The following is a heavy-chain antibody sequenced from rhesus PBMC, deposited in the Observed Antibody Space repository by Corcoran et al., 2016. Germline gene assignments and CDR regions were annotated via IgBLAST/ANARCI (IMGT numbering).Heavy chain of an antibody. CDR3: ARERGNIWTGAYYFDY. Sequence: QVQLQESGPGVVKPSETLSLTCAVSGGSISDSYRRSWIRQAPGTGLEWIGYIYGSSTSTNYNPSLKSRVTISKDTSKNQFSLKLSSVTAADTAVYYCARERGNIWTGAYYFDYWGQGVLVTVSS. J-gene: IGHJ4*01. D-gene: IGHD3-3*01. CDR1: GGSISDSYR. V-gene: IGHV4S10*01. CDR2: IYGSSTST.